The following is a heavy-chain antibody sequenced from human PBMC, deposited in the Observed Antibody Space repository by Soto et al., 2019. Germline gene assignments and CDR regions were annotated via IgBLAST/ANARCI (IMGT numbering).Heavy chain of an antibody. CDR1: GGTFSSYA. V-gene: IGHV1-69*01. D-gene: IGHD4-17*01. CDR3: AGQDYGGNGWSDY. J-gene: IGHJ4*02. Sequence: QVQLVQSGAEVKKPGSSVKVSCKASGGTFSSYAISWVRQAPGQGLEWMGGIIPIFGTANYAQKFQGRVTITADESTSTADMERSRLGAEDTAVYYCAGQDYGGNGWSDYWGQGTLVTVSS. CDR2: IIPIFGTA.